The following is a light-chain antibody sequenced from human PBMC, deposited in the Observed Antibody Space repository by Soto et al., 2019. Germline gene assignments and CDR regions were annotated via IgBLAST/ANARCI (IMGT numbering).Light chain of an antibody. V-gene: IGLV2-14*03. CDR2: DVT. J-gene: IGLJ1*01. CDR1: SNDVGGYNY. Sequence: QNVLSQPASVSGCPGQSITISCTGTSNDVGGYNYVSWYQHHPGKAPKLIIYDVTNRPSGVSNPFSGSKSGNTASLTISGLQPEDEADYYCSSYTTSNTRQIVFGTGTKLTVL. CDR3: SSYTTSNTRQIV.